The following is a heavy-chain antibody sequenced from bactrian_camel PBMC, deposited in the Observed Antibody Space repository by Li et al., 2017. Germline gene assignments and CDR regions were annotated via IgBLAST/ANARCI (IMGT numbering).Heavy chain of an antibody. CDR1: GFTFSNYA. J-gene: IGHJ4*01. D-gene: IGHD1*01. V-gene: IGHV3S40*01. CDR2: IGIGGDAT. CDR3: ATAALDY. Sequence: EVQLVESGGGMVQPGGSLRVSCAGSGFTFSNYAMSWVRQSPGKGLEWVSLIGIGGDATYYTDSVKGRFTISRDNAKNTVYLQLSSLKSEDTALYYCATAALDYWGQGTQVTVS.